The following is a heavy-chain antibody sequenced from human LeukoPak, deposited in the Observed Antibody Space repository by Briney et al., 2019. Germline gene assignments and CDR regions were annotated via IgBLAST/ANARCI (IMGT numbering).Heavy chain of an antibody. J-gene: IGHJ4*01. Sequence: PGGSLRLSCAASGFTVRHYWMHWVRHAPGEGLMWVSLITSDGTTTDYSDSVKGRFTISRDTAKDTLYLQMNSLRAEDTAVYYCVGGGTAYAFDCWGHGALVTFSS. CDR1: GFTVRHYW. CDR3: VGGGTAYAFDC. CDR2: ITSDGTTT. D-gene: IGHD3-16*01. V-gene: IGHV3-74*01.